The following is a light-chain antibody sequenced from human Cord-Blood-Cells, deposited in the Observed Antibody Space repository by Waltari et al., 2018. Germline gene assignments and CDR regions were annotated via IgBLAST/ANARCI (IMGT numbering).Light chain of an antibody. V-gene: IGLV2-14*01. CDR3: SSYTSSSTLV. J-gene: IGLJ3*02. CDR1: SSDVGGYNY. CDR2: DVM. Sequence: QSALTQPASVSGSPGPSITISRTGTSSDVGGYNYVSWYQQHPGKAPKLIIYDVMNRPSGVSNRFSGSKSGNTASLTISGLQAEDEADYYCSSYTSSSTLVFGGGTKLTVL.